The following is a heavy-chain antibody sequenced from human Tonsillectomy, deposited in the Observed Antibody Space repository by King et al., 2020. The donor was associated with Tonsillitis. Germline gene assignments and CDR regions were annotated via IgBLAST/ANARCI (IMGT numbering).Heavy chain of an antibody. D-gene: IGHD6-25*01. CDR2: ISFDGRNK. Sequence: VQLVESGGGVVQPGRSLRLSCEASGFTFSNYGMHWVRQAPGKGLVWVALISFDGRNKNYADSVKGRFTISRDNSKNTLYLQMNSLRAEDTAVYYCAKDRGSGWPFEGWGQGTLGTVSS. CDR1: GFTFSNYG. CDR3: AKDRGSGWPFEG. J-gene: IGHJ4*02. V-gene: IGHV3-30*18.